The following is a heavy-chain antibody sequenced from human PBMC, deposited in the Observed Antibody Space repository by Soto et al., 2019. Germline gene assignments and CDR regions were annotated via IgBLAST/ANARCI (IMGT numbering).Heavy chain of an antibody. Sequence: QVQLQESGTGQVKPTQTLSLTCTVSGGSITSGGYYWSWLRQHPGKGMEWIGYIYYSGSTYYNPSLKSRVTISVDTSKNQFSLKLSSVSAAATTVYYCARDGSIVGATTRRGWFDSWGQGTLVTVSS. D-gene: IGHD1-26*01. CDR3: ARDGSIVGATTRRGWFDS. CDR2: IYYSGST. CDR1: GGSITSGGYY. V-gene: IGHV4-31*03. J-gene: IGHJ5*01.